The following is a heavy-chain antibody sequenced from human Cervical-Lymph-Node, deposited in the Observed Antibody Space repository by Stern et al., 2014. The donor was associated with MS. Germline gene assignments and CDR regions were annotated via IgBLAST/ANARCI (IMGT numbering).Heavy chain of an antibody. CDR2: IYLDDDK. D-gene: IGHD3-3*01. CDR1: GFSLSTSGVG. V-gene: IGHV2-5*02. Sequence: QVTLKESGPTLVKPTQTLTLTCTFSGFSLSTSGVGVGWIRQPPGKALEWLALIYLDDDKRYSPSLKSRLTITKDTSKNQVVLTTTNMDPVDTATYYCAHSETYCDFWSGYYPFDYFDYWGQGTLVTVSS. CDR3: AHSETYCDFWSGYYPFDYFDY. J-gene: IGHJ4*02.